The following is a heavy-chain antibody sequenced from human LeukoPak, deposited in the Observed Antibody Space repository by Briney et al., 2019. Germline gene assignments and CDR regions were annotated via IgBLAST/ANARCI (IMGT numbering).Heavy chain of an antibody. CDR2: ITGSGGTT. CDR1: GFTFTKYA. D-gene: IGHD2-21*02. J-gene: IGHJ4*02. Sequence: GGSLRLSCAASGFTFTKYAMSWVREAPGKGLEWASAITGSGGTTFYADSVKGRFTISRDKSKNTVYLQMNSLRAEDTAIYYCAKTANFDYWGQGGLVTVSS. V-gene: IGHV3-23*01. CDR3: AKTANFDY.